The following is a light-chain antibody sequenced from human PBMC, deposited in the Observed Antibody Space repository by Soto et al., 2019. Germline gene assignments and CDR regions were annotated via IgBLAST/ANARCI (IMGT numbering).Light chain of an antibody. CDR3: PQYGTSPPLT. V-gene: IGKV3-20*01. CDR2: GAS. Sequence: EIVLTQSPGTLSLSPGERATLSCRASQSVSSNYLAWYQQKPGQAPRLLIYGASSRATGIPDRFSGSGSATDFTLTISRLEPEDFAVYYCPQYGTSPPLTFGGGTKVEIK. CDR1: QSVSSNY. J-gene: IGKJ4*01.